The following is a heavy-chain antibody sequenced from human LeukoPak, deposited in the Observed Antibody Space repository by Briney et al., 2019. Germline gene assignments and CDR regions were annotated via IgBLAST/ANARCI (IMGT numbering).Heavy chain of an antibody. V-gene: IGHV1-69*13. CDR3: ATEGYSSGWYRY. J-gene: IGHJ4*02. CDR2: IIPIFVTP. Sequence: SVNVSCKASGGAFSSFAINWVRQTPGQGLEWMGGIIPIFVTPSYAQKFQGRVTITADESTSTAYMELSSLRSEDTAVYYCATEGYSSGWYRYWGQGTLVTVSS. CDR1: GGAFSSFA. D-gene: IGHD6-19*01.